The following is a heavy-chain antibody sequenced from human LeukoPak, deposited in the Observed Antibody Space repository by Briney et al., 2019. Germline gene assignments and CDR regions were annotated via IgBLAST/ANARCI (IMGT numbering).Heavy chain of an antibody. CDR3: ARDRKLNYGGNPGSAFDI. V-gene: IGHV1-18*04. J-gene: IGHJ3*02. D-gene: IGHD4-23*01. CDR2: SSAYNGKT. CDR1: GYTFTSYG. Sequence: ASVKVSCKASGYTFTSYGISWVRQAPGQGLEWMGWSSAYNGKTNYAQKLQGRVTMTTDTSTSTAYMELRSLRSDDTAVYYCARDRKLNYGGNPGSAFDIWGQGTMVTVSS.